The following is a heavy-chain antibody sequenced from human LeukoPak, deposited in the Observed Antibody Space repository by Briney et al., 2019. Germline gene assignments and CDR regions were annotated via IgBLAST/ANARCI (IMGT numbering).Heavy chain of an antibody. D-gene: IGHD3-10*02. Sequence: GGSLRLSCEASGFTFTTYSMTWVRQAPGKGLEWVSIIGSGSSAIFSADALKGRFTISRDNAKNSLYLQMNSLRAEDTAVYYCAELGITMIGGVWGKGTTVTISS. V-gene: IGHV3-21*01. CDR1: GFTFTTYS. J-gene: IGHJ6*04. CDR3: AELGITMIGGV. CDR2: IGSGSSAI.